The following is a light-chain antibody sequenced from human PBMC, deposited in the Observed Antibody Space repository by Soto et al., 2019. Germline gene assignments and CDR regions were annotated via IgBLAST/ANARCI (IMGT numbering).Light chain of an antibody. CDR1: QSVSSSY. V-gene: IGKV3-20*01. CDR3: QQYGSSPQK. CDR2: GAS. Sequence: EIVLTQSPGTLSLSPGERATLSCRASQSVSSSYLAWYQQKPGQAPRLLIYGASSRATGIPDRFSGSGSGTDFTLTISRLEPEDFAVYYCQQYGSSPQKLGQGTKVDIK. J-gene: IGKJ1*01.